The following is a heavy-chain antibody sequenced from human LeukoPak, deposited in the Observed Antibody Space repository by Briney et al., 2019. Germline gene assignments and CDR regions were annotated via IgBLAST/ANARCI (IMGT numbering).Heavy chain of an antibody. CDR1: GYSISSGYY. J-gene: IGHJ5*02. CDR3: AREYDFWSGYYVRENWFDP. V-gene: IGHV4-38-2*02. D-gene: IGHD3-3*01. CDR2: IYHSGST. Sequence: PSETLSLTCTVSGYSISSGYYWGWIRQPPGKGLEWIGSIYHSGSTYYNPSLKSRVTISVDTSKNQFSLKVSSVTAADTAVYYCAREYDFWSGYYVRENWFDPWGQGTLVTVSS.